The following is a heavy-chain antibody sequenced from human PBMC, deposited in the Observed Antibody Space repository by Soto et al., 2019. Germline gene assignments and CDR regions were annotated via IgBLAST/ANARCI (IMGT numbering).Heavy chain of an antibody. CDR3: AHSLYDYVWGTNWFDP. J-gene: IGHJ5*02. Sequence: QITLKESGPTLMKPTQTLTLTCTFSGFSLSTSGVGVGWIRQPPGKALEWLALIYWDDDKRYSPSLKSRLTITKDPSKNQVVLTMTNMDPVDTATYYCAHSLYDYVWGTNWFDPWGQGTLVTVSS. V-gene: IGHV2-5*02. D-gene: IGHD3-16*01. CDR1: GFSLSTSGVG. CDR2: IYWDDDK.